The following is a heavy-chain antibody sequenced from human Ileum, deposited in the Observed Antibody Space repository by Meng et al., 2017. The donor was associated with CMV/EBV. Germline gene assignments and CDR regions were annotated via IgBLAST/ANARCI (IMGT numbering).Heavy chain of an antibody. D-gene: IGHD4-11*01. V-gene: IGHV4-39*07. J-gene: IGHJ4*02. Sequence: GSLRLSCTVSGGSFSSTSYHWGWVRQSPGKGLEWVGSISYTGRTYYNPSLERRLTISVDRSKNQFSLRLTTATAADAAVYYCVRVDTMTTFLLDSWGPGTLVTVSS. CDR3: VRVDTMTTFLLDS. CDR2: ISYTGRT. CDR1: GGSFSSTSYH.